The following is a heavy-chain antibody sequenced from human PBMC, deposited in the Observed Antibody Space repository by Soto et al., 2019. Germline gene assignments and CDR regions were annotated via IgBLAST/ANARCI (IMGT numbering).Heavy chain of an antibody. Sequence: SVKVSCKASGGTFSSYAIIWVRQAPGQGLEWMGGIIPIFGTANYAQKFQGRVTITADESTSTAYMELSSLRSEDTAVYYCAREQQLVLSPHFDYWGQGTLVTVSS. CDR1: GGTFSSYA. V-gene: IGHV1-69*13. D-gene: IGHD6-13*01. CDR3: AREQQLVLSPHFDY. J-gene: IGHJ4*02. CDR2: IIPIFGTA.